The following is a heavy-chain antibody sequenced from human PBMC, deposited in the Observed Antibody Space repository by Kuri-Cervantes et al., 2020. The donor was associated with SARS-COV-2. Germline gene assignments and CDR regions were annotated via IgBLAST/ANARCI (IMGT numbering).Heavy chain of an antibody. D-gene: IGHD3/OR15-3a*01. CDR1: GFTFVSHA. CDR2: VSYDGRTK. CDR3: ARENSDFMTWFDP. J-gene: IGHJ5*02. Sequence: GGSLRLSCEASGFTFVSHAMHWVRQAPGKGLEWVAVVSYDGRTKFYADSVQGRFTISRDNSKNTLYLQMNSLRVEDTAVYYCARENSDFMTWFDPWGQGTLVTVSS. V-gene: IGHV3-30*04.